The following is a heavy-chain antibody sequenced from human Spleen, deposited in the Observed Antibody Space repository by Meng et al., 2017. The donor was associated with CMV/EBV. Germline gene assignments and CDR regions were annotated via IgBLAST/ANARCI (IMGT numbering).Heavy chain of an antibody. Sequence: GESLKISCAASGFTFSSYSMNWVRQAPGKGLEWVSSISSSSSYIYYADSVKGRFTISRDNAKNSLYLQMNSLRAEDTALYYCAKDDQFYYDSSGYDYWGQGTLVTVSS. V-gene: IGHV3-21*04. CDR1: GFTFSSYS. CDR2: ISSSSSYI. CDR3: AKDDQFYYDSSGYDY. J-gene: IGHJ4*02. D-gene: IGHD3-22*01.